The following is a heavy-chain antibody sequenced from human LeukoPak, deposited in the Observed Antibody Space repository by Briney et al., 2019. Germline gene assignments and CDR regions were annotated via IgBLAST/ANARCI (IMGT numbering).Heavy chain of an antibody. CDR1: GGTFSSYA. Sequence: ASVKVSCKASGGTFSSYAISWVRQAPGQGLEWMGRIIPILGIANYAQKFQGRVTITADKSTSTAYMELSSLRSEDTAVYYCARGFHGDYAHGVDYWGQGTLVTVSS. CDR2: IIPILGIA. V-gene: IGHV1-69*04. J-gene: IGHJ4*02. CDR3: ARGFHGDYAHGVDY. D-gene: IGHD4-17*01.